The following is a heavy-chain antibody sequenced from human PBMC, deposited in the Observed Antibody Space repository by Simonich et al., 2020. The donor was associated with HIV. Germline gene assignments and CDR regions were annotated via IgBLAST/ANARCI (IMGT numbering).Heavy chain of an antibody. CDR3: ASGGSISSVWADDY. V-gene: IGHV3-30*07. Sequence: QVQLVESGGGVVQPGRSLRLSCAASGFTFSSYAMHWGRQAPGKGLEWVAVISYDGSNKYYADSVKGRFTISRDNSTSTLDLHMNSLIAEDTAVYYCASGGSISSVWADDYWGQGTLVTVSS. D-gene: IGHD3-16*01. CDR1: GFTFSSYA. CDR2: ISYDGSNK. J-gene: IGHJ4*02.